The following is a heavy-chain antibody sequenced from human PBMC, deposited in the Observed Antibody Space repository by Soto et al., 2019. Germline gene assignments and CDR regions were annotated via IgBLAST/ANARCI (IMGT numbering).Heavy chain of an antibody. V-gene: IGHV1-18*01. CDR3: ARGSSYYDSSGYYPDLDY. CDR2: INGNTGHT. D-gene: IGHD3-22*01. J-gene: IGHJ4*02. Sequence: EASVKVSCKTSGYTFSRYGITWVRQAPGQGLEWMGWINGNTGHTIYAMNLEDRLTISTDTSTSTAYMELRSLKSDDTAVYYCARGSSYYDSSGYYPDLDYWGQGTLVTVSS. CDR1: GYTFSRYG.